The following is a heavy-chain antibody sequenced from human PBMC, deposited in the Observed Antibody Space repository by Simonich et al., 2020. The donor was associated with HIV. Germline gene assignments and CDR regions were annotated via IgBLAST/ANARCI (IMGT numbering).Heavy chain of an antibody. CDR2: IRSSSSYI. CDR3: ARDGRKGSSTSCSDY. D-gene: IGHD2-2*01. J-gene: IGHJ4*02. CDR1: GFTFSSYS. Sequence: EVQLVESGGGLVKPGGSLRLSCAASGFTFSSYSMNWVRQAPGKGLEWVSSIRSSSSYIYYADPVKGRFTISRDNAKNSLYLQMNSLRAEDTAVYYCARDGRKGSSTSCSDYWGQGTLVTVSS. V-gene: IGHV3-21*01.